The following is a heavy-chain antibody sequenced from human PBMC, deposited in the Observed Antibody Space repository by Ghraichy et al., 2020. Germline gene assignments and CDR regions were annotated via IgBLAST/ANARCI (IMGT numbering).Heavy chain of an antibody. CDR1: GFTFSSYG. V-gene: IGHV3-30*02. CDR2: IRYDGSNK. CDR3: VIWPAPYQIAAAGYFDY. Sequence: GGSLRLSCAASGFTFSSYGMHWVRQAPGKGLEWVAFIRYDGSNKYYADSVKGRFTISRDNSKNTLYLQMNSLRAEDTAVYYCVIWPAPYQIAAAGYFDYWGQGTLVTVSS. D-gene: IGHD6-13*01. J-gene: IGHJ4*02.